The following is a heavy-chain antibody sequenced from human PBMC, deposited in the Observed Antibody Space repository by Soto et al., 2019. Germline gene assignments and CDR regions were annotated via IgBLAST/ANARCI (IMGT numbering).Heavy chain of an antibody. J-gene: IGHJ4*02. CDR2: ISYHSGTI. Sequence: EVQLVESGGGLVQPGRSLRLSCAASGFTFDEYAMQWVRQAPGKGLEWVSGISYHSGTIGYADSVKGRFTISRDNAKNSLFLQMNSLRPEDTALYFCAKGEDRGYSFGPGYWGQGTLVTVSS. V-gene: IGHV3-9*01. D-gene: IGHD5-18*01. CDR3: AKGEDRGYSFGPGY. CDR1: GFTFDEYA.